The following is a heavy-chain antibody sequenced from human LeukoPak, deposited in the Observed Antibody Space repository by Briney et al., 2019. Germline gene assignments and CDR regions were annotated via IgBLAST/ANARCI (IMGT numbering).Heavy chain of an antibody. CDR3: ARDGPAAYA. CDR2: NNTNTGNP. V-gene: IGHV7-4-1*02. D-gene: IGHD3-16*01. J-gene: IGHJ4*02. Sequence: ASVKVSSKASGYTFTTYAMNWVRQAPGQGLEWMGWNNTNTGNPTYAQAFTGRFVFSLDTSVSTAYLQISSLKAEDTAVYYCARDGPAAYAWGQGTMVIVSS. CDR1: GYTFTTYA.